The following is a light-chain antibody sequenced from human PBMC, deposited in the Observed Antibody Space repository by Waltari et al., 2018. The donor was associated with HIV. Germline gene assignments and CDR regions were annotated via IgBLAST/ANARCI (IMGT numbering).Light chain of an antibody. Sequence: QSVLAQPPSPSGTPAQRATISCSGRSSSPVRTNVYRYQQLPGTAPMLLLYKNDQRPSGVPDRYSGSKSGTSASLAISGLRSEDEADYYCASWDDSLGGPVFGGGTKLTVL. CDR1: SSSPVRTN. J-gene: IGLJ3*02. CDR2: KND. V-gene: IGLV1-47*01. CDR3: ASWDDSLGGPV.